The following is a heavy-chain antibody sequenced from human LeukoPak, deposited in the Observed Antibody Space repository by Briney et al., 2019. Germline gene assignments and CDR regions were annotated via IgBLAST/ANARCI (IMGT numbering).Heavy chain of an antibody. CDR1: GGSISSYY. J-gene: IGHJ4*02. D-gene: IGHD6-13*01. V-gene: IGHV4-59*01. CDR2: IYYSGST. CDR3: ARGTVAGTGDY. Sequence: PSETLSLTCTVSGGSISSYYWSWIRQPPGKGLEWIGYIYYSGSTNYNPSLKSRVTISVDTSKNQFSLKLSSVTAADTAVYYCARGTVAGTGDYWGQGTLVTVSS.